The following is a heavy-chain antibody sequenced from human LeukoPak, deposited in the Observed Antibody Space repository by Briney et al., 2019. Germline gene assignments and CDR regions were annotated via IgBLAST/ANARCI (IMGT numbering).Heavy chain of an antibody. D-gene: IGHD2-21*02. CDR3: ARTYCAEDCSIRYFDY. CDR2: INPSGGDT. J-gene: IGHJ4*02. CDR1: GYILSSYN. V-gene: IGHV1-46*01. Sequence: ASVRVSCKASGYILSSYNMHWVRQAPGQGLEWLGIINPSGGDTKYAQKFQGRVTLTRDKSTSTVYMELSSLTSDDTAVYYCARTYCAEDCSIRYFDYWGQGTLVTVSS.